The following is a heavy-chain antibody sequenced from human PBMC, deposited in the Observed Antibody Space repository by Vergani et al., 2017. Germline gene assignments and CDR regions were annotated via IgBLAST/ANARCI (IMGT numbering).Heavy chain of an antibody. Sequence: QVQLVESGGGVVQPGRSLRLSCAASGFTFTDYFMHWVRQAPGQGLEWMGWINPNSGGTNYAQKFQGRVTMTRDTSISTAYMELSNLRSDDTAVYYCARVGTSSNRDYFDYWGQGTLVTVS. CDR2: INPNSGGT. CDR3: ARVGTSSNRDYFDY. CDR1: GFTFTDYF. D-gene: IGHD2-2*01. J-gene: IGHJ4*02. V-gene: IGHV1-2*02.